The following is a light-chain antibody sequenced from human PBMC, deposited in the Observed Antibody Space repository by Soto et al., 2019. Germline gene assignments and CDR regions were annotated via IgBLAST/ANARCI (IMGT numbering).Light chain of an antibody. CDR1: QSVSTN. Sequence: ETVMTQSPATLSASPGETATLSCRASQSVSTNLAWYQQKPGQAPRLLIYGASTRATGIAARFSGSGSGTEFILTISSLQSEDFAVYYCQQYNDWPPRTFGGGTKVDIK. CDR2: GAS. J-gene: IGKJ4*01. CDR3: QQYNDWPPRT. V-gene: IGKV3-15*01.